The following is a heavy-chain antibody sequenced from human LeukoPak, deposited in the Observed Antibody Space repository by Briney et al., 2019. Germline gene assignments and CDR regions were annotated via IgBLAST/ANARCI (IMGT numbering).Heavy chain of an antibody. V-gene: IGHV4-30-4*01. Sequence: SQTLSLICTVSGGSISSGDFYWSWIRQPPGKGLEWIGYIHYSGSTYYNPSLKSRVTISVDTSKNQFSLKLSSVTAADTAVYYCASFYQAYYFDYWGQGTLVTVSS. CDR2: IHYSGST. CDR1: GGSISSGDFY. J-gene: IGHJ4*02. D-gene: IGHD2-21*01. CDR3: ASFYQAYYFDY.